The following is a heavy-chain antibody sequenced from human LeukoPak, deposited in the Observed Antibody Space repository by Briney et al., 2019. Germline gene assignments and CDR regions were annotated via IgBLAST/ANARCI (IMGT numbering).Heavy chain of an antibody. J-gene: IGHJ4*02. V-gene: IGHV4-59*02. Sequence: PGGSLRLSCAASGFTVSSNYWSWIRQPPGKGLEWIGYIYYSGTTNYNPSLKSRVTISVDTSKNQFSLRLSSVTAADTAVYYCARVSVAALLFDYWGQGTLVTVSS. CDR3: ARVSVAALLFDY. CDR1: GFTVSSNY. CDR2: IYYSGTT. D-gene: IGHD6-6*01.